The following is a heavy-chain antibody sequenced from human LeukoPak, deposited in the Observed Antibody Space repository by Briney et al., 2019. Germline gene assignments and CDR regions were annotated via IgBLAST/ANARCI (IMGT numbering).Heavy chain of an antibody. CDR1: GFTFSSYG. V-gene: IGHV3-30*02. D-gene: IGHD3-3*01. J-gene: IGHJ6*03. Sequence: PGGSLRLSCTASGFTFSSYGMHWVRQAPGKGLEWVAFIRYDGSNKYYADSVKGRFTISRDNSKNTLYLQMNSLRAEDTAVYYCAKDAEAVRFLEWPPGHYYYYMDVWGKGTTVTVSS. CDR3: AKDAEAVRFLEWPPGHYYYYMDV. CDR2: IRYDGSNK.